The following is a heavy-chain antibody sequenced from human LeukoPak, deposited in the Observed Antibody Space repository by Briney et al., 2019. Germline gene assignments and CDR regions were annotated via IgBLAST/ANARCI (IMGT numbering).Heavy chain of an antibody. CDR1: GGTFSSYA. V-gene: IGHV1-69*13. J-gene: IGHJ6*02. CDR2: IIPIFCTA. Sequence: GASVKVSCKASGGTFSSYAISWVRQAPGQGLEWMGGIIPIFCTANYAQKFQGRVTITADESTSTAYMELSSLRSEDTAVYYCASLPKEHTTAMATGDYYYYGMDVWGQGTTVTVSS. D-gene: IGHD5-18*01. CDR3: ASLPKEHTTAMATGDYYYYGMDV.